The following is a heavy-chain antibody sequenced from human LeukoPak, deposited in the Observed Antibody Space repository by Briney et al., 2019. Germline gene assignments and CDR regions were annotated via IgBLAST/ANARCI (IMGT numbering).Heavy chain of an antibody. Sequence: GGSLRLSCAASGFTFSSYGMHWVRQAPGKGLKWVAFIRYDGSNKYYADSVKGRFTISRDNSKNTLYLQMNSLRGEETAVYYCAKVTSPYYYYMDVWGKGTTVTVSS. V-gene: IGHV3-30*02. CDR1: GFTFSSYG. J-gene: IGHJ6*03. CDR2: IRYDGSNK. CDR3: AKVTSPYYYYMDV.